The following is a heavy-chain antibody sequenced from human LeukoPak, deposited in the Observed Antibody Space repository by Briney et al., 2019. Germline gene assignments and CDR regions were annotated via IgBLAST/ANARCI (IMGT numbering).Heavy chain of an antibody. J-gene: IGHJ6*03. CDR2: IYYSGSS. CDR1: GYSISSGYY. CDR3: ARVPRSYYYYYYMDV. Sequence: SETLSLTCTVSGYSISSGYYWSWIRQPPGKGLEWLGYIYYSGSSNYNPSLKSRVTMSADTSKNQFSLKLSSVTAADTAVYYCARVPRSYYYYYYMDVWGKGTTVTVSS. V-gene: IGHV4-59*01.